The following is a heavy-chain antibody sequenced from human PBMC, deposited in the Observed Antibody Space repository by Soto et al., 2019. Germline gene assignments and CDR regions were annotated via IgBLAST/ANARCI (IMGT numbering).Heavy chain of an antibody. Sequence: SETLSLTCTVSGGSISSSSYYWGWIRQPPGKGLEWIGSIYYSGSTYYNPSLKSRVTISVDTSKNQFSLKLSSVTAADTAVYYCARYRGYRYGYADYWGQGTLVTVYS. V-gene: IGHV4-39*01. CDR2: IYYSGST. J-gene: IGHJ4*02. D-gene: IGHD5-18*01. CDR3: ARYRGYRYGYADY. CDR1: GGSISSSSYY.